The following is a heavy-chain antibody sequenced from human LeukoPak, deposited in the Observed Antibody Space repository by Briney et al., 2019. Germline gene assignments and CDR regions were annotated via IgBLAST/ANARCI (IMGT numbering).Heavy chain of an antibody. J-gene: IGHJ4*02. CDR1: GFTFTSYG. CDR2: ISAYNGNT. V-gene: IGHV1-18*01. D-gene: IGHD3-22*01. CDR3: ARVFYDSSGYYQVYYFDY. Sequence: ASVKVSCKACGFTFTSYGISWVRQAPGQGLEWMGWISAYNGNTNYAQKLQGRVTMTPDTSTSTAYMELRSLRSDDTAVYYCARVFYDSSGYYQVYYFDYWGQGTLVTVSS.